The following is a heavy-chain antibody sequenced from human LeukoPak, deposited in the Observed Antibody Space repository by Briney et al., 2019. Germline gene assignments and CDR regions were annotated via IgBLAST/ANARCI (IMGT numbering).Heavy chain of an antibody. V-gene: IGHV1-2*06. J-gene: IGHJ4*02. CDR3: ARGRGALFDD. CDR1: GYTFTGYY. Sequence: ASVKVSCKAAGYTFTGYYMFWVRQAPGQGLEWMGRINPNSGSTNYAQKFQGRVTMTRNTSISTAYMELRSLRSDDTAVYYCARGRGALFDDWGQGTLVTVSS. D-gene: IGHD3-10*01. CDR2: INPNSGST.